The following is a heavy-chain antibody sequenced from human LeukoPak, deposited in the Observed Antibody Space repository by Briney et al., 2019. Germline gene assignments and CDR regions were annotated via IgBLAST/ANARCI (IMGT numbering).Heavy chain of an antibody. Sequence: PGGSLRLSCAASGFTFSTYAMSWVRQAPGKGLEWVSTITHTGADTYYADSVKGRFTISRDNSRNTLYLRMNSLRPEDTAIYYCAKSLINMIRGGFDPWGQGTLVTVSS. CDR1: GFTFSTYA. D-gene: IGHD3-10*01. J-gene: IGHJ5*02. CDR3: AKSLINMIRGGFDP. V-gene: IGHV3-23*01. CDR2: ITHTGADT.